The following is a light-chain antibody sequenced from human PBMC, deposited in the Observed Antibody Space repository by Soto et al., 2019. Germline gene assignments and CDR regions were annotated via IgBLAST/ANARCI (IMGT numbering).Light chain of an antibody. Sequence: QSALTQPASVSGSPGQSITISCTGTSNDIGGYNYVSWLQQHPGEAPRLIIYEVSNRPSGVSNRFSGSKSGNTASLTISGLRAEDEGDYFCSSFTGTSALILFGGGTKLTVL. CDR1: SNDIGGYNY. J-gene: IGLJ2*01. CDR3: SSFTGTSALIL. CDR2: EVS. V-gene: IGLV2-14*01.